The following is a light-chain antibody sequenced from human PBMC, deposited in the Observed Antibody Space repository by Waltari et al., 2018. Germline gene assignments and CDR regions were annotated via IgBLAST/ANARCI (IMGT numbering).Light chain of an antibody. Sequence: DIVMTQTPLSLSVTPGQPASISCKSSESLLFSNGKTYMYWFLQRPGQSPQLLIYEVSSRLSGVQDRCSGSGSGTDFTLKISRVEAEDVGIYYCMQGIHLPLTFGGGTKVEIK. CDR1: ESLLFSNGKTY. J-gene: IGKJ4*01. V-gene: IGKV2-29*02. CDR3: MQGIHLPLT. CDR2: EVS.